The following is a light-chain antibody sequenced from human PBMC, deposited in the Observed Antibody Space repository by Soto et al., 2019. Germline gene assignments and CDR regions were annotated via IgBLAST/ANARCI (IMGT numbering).Light chain of an antibody. J-gene: IGLJ2*01. CDR2: DNS. Sequence: QSVLTQPTSVSGAPGQRVKISCTGTSSNIGAGYDVHWYQQLPGTAPKLLIYDNSNRPSGVPDRFSGCKSGTSASLAITGLQAEDEADYYCQSYDSSLSAVVFGGGTKLTVL. CDR3: QSYDSSLSAVV. CDR1: SSNIGAGYD. V-gene: IGLV1-40*01.